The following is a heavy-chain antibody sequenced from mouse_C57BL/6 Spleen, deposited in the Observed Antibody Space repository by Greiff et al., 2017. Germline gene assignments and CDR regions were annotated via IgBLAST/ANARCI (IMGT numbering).Heavy chain of an antibody. J-gene: IGHJ1*03. CDR1: GYTFTDYY. Sequence: VQLQQSGPELVKPGASVKISCKASGYTFTDYYINWVKQRPGQGLEWIGWIYPGSGNTKYNEKFKGKATFTADTSSNTAYMQLSSLTTEDSAIYYCSRSVYCEYYGYWYFDVWGTGTTVTVSS. CDR2: IYPGSGNT. V-gene: IGHV1-84*01. D-gene: IGHD2-4*01. CDR3: SRSVYCEYYGYWYFDV.